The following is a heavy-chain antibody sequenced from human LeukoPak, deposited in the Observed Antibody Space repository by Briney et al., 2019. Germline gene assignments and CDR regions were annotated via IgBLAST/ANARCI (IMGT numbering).Heavy chain of an antibody. D-gene: IGHD2-15*01. J-gene: IGHJ3*02. CDR1: GFTFSSYS. V-gene: IGHV4-34*01. Sequence: GSLRLSCAASGFTFSSYSMNWVRQAPGKGLEWIGEINHSGSTNYNPSLKSRVTISVDTSKNQFSLKLSSVTAADTAVYYCARGLALVVVVAKRARAFDIWGQGTMVTVSS. CDR3: ARGLALVVVVAKRARAFDI. CDR2: INHSGST.